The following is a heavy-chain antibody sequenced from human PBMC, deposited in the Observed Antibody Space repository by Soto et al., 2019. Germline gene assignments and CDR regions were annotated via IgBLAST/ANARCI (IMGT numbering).Heavy chain of an antibody. CDR3: AKERGSSSWSDAFDI. J-gene: IGHJ3*02. CDR2: IRGSEGST. CDR1: GFTFSSYA. Sequence: GGSLRLSCAASGFTFSSYAMSWVRQAPGKGLEWVSAIRGSEGSTYYADSVKGRFTISRDNSKNTLYLQMNRLRAEDTAVYYCAKERGSSSWSDAFDIWGQGTMVTVSS. V-gene: IGHV3-23*01. D-gene: IGHD6-13*01.